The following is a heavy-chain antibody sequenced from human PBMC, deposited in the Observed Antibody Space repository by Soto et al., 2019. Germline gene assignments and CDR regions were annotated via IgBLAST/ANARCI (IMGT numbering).Heavy chain of an antibody. D-gene: IGHD6-19*01. J-gene: IGHJ3*02. CDR3: ARVQTSGHALDI. V-gene: IGHV3-74*01. Sequence: GGSLRLSCAASGFTFSSYWLHWVRQAPGKGLVWVSRINRDGSSTNYADSVKGRFTISRDNAKNTLYLQMSSLRGEDTAVYYCARVQTSGHALDIWGQGTMVTVSS. CDR2: INRDGSST. CDR1: GFTFSSYW.